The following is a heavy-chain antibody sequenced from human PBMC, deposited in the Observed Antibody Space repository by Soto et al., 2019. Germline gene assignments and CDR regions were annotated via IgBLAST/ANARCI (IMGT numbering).Heavy chain of an antibody. CDR2: IWYDGSNK. J-gene: IGHJ6*02. Sequence: PGGSLRLSCAASGFTFSSYGMHWVRQAPGRGLEWVAVIWYDGSNKYYADSVKGRFTISRDNSKNTLYLQMNSLRAEDTAVYYCARDETAYYDISTGYGMDVWGQGTTVTVSS. CDR3: ARDETAYYDISTGYGMDV. CDR1: GFTFSSYG. D-gene: IGHD3-9*01. V-gene: IGHV3-33*01.